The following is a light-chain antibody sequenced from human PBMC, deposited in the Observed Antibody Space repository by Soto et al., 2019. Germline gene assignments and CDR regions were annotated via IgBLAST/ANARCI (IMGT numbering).Light chain of an antibody. CDR1: QSVSSTY. J-gene: IGKJ4*01. CDR2: GAS. Sequence: EIVLTQSPGTLSLSPGERATLSCRASQSVSSTYLGWYQQKPGQAPRLLIYGASIRATGIPDRFSGSGSGTDFNLTITRLEPEDLAVYFCQQYGSSPLTFGGGTKVDIK. CDR3: QQYGSSPLT. V-gene: IGKV3-20*01.